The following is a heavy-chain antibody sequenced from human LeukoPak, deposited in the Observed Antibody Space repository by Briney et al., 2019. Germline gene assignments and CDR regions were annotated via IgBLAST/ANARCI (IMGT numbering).Heavy chain of an antibody. CDR1: GDSISNSYW. CDR2: VYHSGST. V-gene: IGHV4-4*02. J-gene: IGHJ4*02. Sequence: PSGTLSLTCAVSGDSISNSYWWTWVRQPPGKGLEWIGEVYHSGSTNYNPSLKSRITISVDKPNNQFSLRLSSVTAADTAVYYCARDPPGSGDNCDQWGQGTLVTVSS. D-gene: IGHD3-10*01. CDR3: ARDPPGSGDNCDQ.